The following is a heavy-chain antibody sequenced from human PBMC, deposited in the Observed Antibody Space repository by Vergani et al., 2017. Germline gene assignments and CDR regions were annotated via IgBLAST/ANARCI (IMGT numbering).Heavy chain of an antibody. Sequence: EVQLVESGGGLVQPGGSLRLSCAASGFTVSSNYMSWVRQAPGKGLEWVSVIYSGGSTYYADSVKGRFTISRDKSKNTLYLQRNSLSGEDTAVYYFESDNRYYDILTGYPAYYYYGMDVWGQGTTVTVSS. V-gene: IGHV3-66*01. CDR2: IYSGGST. J-gene: IGHJ6*02. CDR1: GFTVSSNY. CDR3: ESDNRYYDILTGYPAYYYYGMDV. D-gene: IGHD3-9*01.